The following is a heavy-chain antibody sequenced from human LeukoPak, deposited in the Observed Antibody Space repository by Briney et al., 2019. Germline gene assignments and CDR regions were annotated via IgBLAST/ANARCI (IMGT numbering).Heavy chain of an antibody. V-gene: IGHV4-38-2*02. CDR2: IYHSGST. D-gene: IGHD3-9*01. Sequence: SETLSLTCTVSGYSISSGYYWGWIRQPPGKGLEWIGSIYHSGSTYYNPSLKSRVTISVDTSKNQFSLKLSSVTAADTAVYYCASLGQILTGYFHYWGQGTLVTVSS. CDR1: GYSISSGYY. J-gene: IGHJ4*02. CDR3: ASLGQILTGYFHY.